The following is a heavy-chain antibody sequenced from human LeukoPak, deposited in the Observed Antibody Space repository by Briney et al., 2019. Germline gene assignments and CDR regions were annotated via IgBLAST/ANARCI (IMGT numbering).Heavy chain of an antibody. CDR2: IWYDGSNK. Sequence: PGRSLRLSCAASGFTFSSYGMHWVRQAPGKGLEWVAVIWYDGSNKYYADSVKGRFTISRDNSKNTLYLQMSSLRAEDTAVYYCARDQRWLQASYFDYWGQGTLVTVSS. D-gene: IGHD5-24*01. J-gene: IGHJ4*02. CDR1: GFTFSSYG. CDR3: ARDQRWLQASYFDY. V-gene: IGHV3-33*01.